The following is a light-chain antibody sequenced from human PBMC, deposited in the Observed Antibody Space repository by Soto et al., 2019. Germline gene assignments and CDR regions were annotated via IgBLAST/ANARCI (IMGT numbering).Light chain of an antibody. CDR1: TSNIGNNT. Sequence: QSVLTQPPSASGTPGQTVTISCSGSTSNIGNNTVNWYQQVPGTAPRLLIYGTNHRTSGVPDRFSCSKSGTSASLANSGLQSEDEANYFCAAWDDSLNGPVFGGGTKLTVL. V-gene: IGLV1-44*01. CDR2: GTN. J-gene: IGLJ3*02. CDR3: AAWDDSLNGPV.